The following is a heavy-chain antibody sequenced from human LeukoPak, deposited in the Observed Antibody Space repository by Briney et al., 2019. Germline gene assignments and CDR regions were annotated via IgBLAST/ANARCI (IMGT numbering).Heavy chain of an antibody. J-gene: IGHJ3*02. CDR2: IYDTGST. CDR1: GGSISSGSYY. CDR3: ARDYTMTHAFDI. D-gene: IGHD3-22*01. V-gene: IGHV4-61*01. Sequence: SETLSLTCTVSGGSISSGSYYWSWIRQPPGKALEWIGYIYDTGSTNYNPSLKSRVTISIDTSKNQFSLKLSSVTAADTALYYCARDYTMTHAFDIWGQGTLVTVSS.